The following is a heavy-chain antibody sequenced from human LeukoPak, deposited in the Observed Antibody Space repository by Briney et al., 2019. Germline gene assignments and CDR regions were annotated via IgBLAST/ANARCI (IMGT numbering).Heavy chain of an antibody. CDR2: VSPSGST. Sequence: SETLSLTCTVSGDSIGGGVYYWSWIRQPAGKGLEWIGRVSPSGSTSCNPSLKSRVTISVDTSKNQFSLKLASVTAADTAVYFCARGSVRLGYWGRGLLVTVSS. V-gene: IGHV4-61*02. CDR1: GDSIGGGVYY. CDR3: ARGSVRLGY. D-gene: IGHD4-17*01. J-gene: IGHJ4*02.